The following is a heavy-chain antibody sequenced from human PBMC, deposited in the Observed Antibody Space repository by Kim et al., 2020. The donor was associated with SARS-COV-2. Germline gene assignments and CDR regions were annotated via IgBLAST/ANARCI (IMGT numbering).Heavy chain of an antibody. CDR3: ARLAAAGTGYRLDY. Sequence: ASVKVSCKASGYRLTNYFMHWVRQAPGQGLEWVGIINPGGGTTSNAQKFQGRVTMTRDTSTSTVYMELSSLRSEDTAVYYCARLAAAGTGYRLDYWGQGTLVTVSS. CDR2: INPGGGTT. V-gene: IGHV1-46*01. CDR1: GYRLTNYF. J-gene: IGHJ4*02. D-gene: IGHD6-13*01.